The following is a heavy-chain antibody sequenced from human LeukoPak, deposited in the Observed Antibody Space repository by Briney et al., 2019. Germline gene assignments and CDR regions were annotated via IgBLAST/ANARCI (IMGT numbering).Heavy chain of an antibody. CDR3: ARDIGSSTPRGDF. J-gene: IGHJ4*02. CDR1: GDSINSLDL. CDR2: MYLSGTT. V-gene: IGHV4-4*02. D-gene: IGHD2-15*01. Sequence: SETLSLTCTVSGDSINSLDLWSWVRQPPGKGLEWIGEMYLSGTTHSNPSVKSRVTISIDKSKNQFSLNLSSVTAADTAMYYCARDIGSSTPRGDFWGQGTLVTVSS.